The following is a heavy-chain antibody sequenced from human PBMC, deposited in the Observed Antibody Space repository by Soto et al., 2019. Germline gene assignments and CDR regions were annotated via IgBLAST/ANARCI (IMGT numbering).Heavy chain of an antibody. V-gene: IGHV1-18*01. CDR3: SRVNYDNRHAFDV. D-gene: IGHD3-22*01. CDR2: ISAYNGNT. J-gene: IGHJ3*01. CDR1: GYTFTSYG. Sequence: QVQLVQSGAEVKKPGASVKVSCKASGYTFTSYGISWVRQAPGQGLEWMGWISAYNGNTIYAQKVQGRVSMTTDTSTSRGYMELRCLSSDDTAVYHCSRVNYDNRHAFDVWGQGTMVTVSS.